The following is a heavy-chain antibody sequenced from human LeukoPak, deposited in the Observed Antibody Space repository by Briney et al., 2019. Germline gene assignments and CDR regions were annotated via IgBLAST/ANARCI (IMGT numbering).Heavy chain of an antibody. D-gene: IGHD1-26*01. CDR2: SSGDGGTR. CDR3: AKGPSGSFYL. CDR1: GFTCDEYA. Sequence: SGGSLRLSCSASGFTCDEYAMNWVRQAPGKGLEWVSLSSGDGGTRNYADSVKGRFTISRDNSKNSLYLQMNSLRTEDTAVYFCAKGPSGSFYLWGQGTLVTVSS. V-gene: IGHV3-43*02. J-gene: IGHJ5*02.